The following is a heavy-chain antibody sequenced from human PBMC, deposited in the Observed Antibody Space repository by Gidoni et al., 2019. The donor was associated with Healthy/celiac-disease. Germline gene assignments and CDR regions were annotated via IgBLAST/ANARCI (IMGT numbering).Heavy chain of an antibody. CDR2: MSSSSSDI. Sequence: EVQLVESGGGLVKPGVSLRLSCAASGFTFSSYSMNWVRQAPGKGLEWVSSMSSSSSDIYYADSVKGRFTISRDNAKNSLYLQMNSLRAEDTAVYYCAREDCSGGSCYRGGWSWGQGTLVTVSS. D-gene: IGHD2-15*01. J-gene: IGHJ5*02. CDR3: AREDCSGGSCYRGGWS. V-gene: IGHV3-21*01. CDR1: GFTFSSYS.